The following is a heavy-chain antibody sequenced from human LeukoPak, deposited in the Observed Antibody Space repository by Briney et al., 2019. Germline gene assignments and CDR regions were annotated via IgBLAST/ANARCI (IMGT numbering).Heavy chain of an antibody. V-gene: IGHV1-24*01. CDR2: FDPEDGET. CDR1: GYTFTGYY. Sequence: AASVKVSCKASGYTFTGYYMHWVRQAPGKGLEWMGGFDPEDGETIYAQKFQGRVTMTEDTSTDTAYMELSSLRSEDTAVYYCATDFGLRGYSYGRTPPSGYWGQGTLVTVSS. D-gene: IGHD5-18*01. CDR3: ATDFGLRGYSYGRTPPSGY. J-gene: IGHJ4*02.